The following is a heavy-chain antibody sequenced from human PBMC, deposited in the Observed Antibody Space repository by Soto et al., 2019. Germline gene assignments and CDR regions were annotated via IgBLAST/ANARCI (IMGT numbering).Heavy chain of an antibody. CDR3: AGRIAVAGTEVNYFDY. J-gene: IGHJ4*02. V-gene: IGHV3-23*01. CDR1: GFTFSIFA. Sequence: GGSLRLSCAASGFTFSIFAMSWVRQSPGKGLEWVSTISGSGGSTYYADAVKGRFSISRDNSMGTLFLQMNSLRAEDTAVYYCAGRIAVAGTEVNYFDYWGQGTLVTVSS. D-gene: IGHD6-19*01. CDR2: ISGSGGST.